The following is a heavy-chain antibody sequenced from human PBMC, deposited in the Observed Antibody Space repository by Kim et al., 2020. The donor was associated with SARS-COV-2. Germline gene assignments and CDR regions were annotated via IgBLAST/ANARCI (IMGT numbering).Heavy chain of an antibody. Sequence: SGPTLVNPTQTLTLTCTFSGFSLSTSGMCVSWIRQPPGKALEWLARIDWDDDKYYSTSLKTRLTISKDTSKNQVVLTMTHMDPVDTATYYCAQISWSQLRRGRDVWGQRTTGTVSS. D-gene: IGHD4-17*01. CDR3: AQISWSQLRRGRDV. CDR1: GFSLSTSGMC. CDR2: IDWDDDK. J-gene: IGHJ6*02. V-gene: IGHV2-70*11.